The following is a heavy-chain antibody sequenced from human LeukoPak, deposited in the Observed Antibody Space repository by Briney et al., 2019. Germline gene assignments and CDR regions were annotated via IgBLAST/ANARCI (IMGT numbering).Heavy chain of an antibody. CDR1: GFTFSSYW. D-gene: IGHD4-23*01. V-gene: IGHV3-7*03. CDR3: ANTPSRNSGPFDY. CDR2: IKQDGSEK. Sequence: GGSLRLSCSASGFTFSSYWMSWVRQAPGKGLEWVANIKQDGSEKYYVDSVKGRFTISRDNSKNTLYLQMNSLRAEDTAVYYCANTPSRNSGPFDYWGQGTLVTVSS. J-gene: IGHJ4*02.